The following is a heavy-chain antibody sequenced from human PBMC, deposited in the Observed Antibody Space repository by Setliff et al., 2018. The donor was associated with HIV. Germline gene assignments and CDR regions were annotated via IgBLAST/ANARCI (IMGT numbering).Heavy chain of an antibody. D-gene: IGHD6-13*01. CDR3: ARVPTSSWYVTTQRTKEYFHH. V-gene: IGHV4-34*01. CDR2: INHSGSV. J-gene: IGHJ1*01. Sequence: SETLSLTCAVYGGSFSGYSWIWIRQPPGKGLEWIGEINHSGSVNYNPSLKSRVTISEDTSRNQFSLRLSSVTAADTAIYYCARVPTSSWYVTTQRTKEYFHHWGQGTLVTVSS. CDR1: GGSFSGYS.